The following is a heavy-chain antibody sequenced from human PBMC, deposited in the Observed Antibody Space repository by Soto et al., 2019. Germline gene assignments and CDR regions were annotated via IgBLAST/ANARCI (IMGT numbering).Heavy chain of an antibody. CDR1: CGSVSSGGYF. V-gene: IGHV4-61*03. Sequence: SEALSLTCTVSCGSVSSGGYFWSWIRQPPGKGLEWIGYISYSGSTKYNPSLESRVTISVDTSNKNFSLKLASVTAADTAVYYCARAPYSSGWPDSWGQGTLVTVSS. CDR2: ISYSGST. J-gene: IGHJ4*02. D-gene: IGHD6-19*01. CDR3: ARAPYSSGWPDS.